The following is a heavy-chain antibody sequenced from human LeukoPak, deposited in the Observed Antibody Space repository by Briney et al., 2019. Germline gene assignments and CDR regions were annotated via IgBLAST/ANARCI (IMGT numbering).Heavy chain of an antibody. CDR3: ARTHDFWSDFQVYFDY. CDR2: INPNSGGT. D-gene: IGHD3-3*01. Sequence: ASVKVSCKASGYTFTGYYMHWVRQAPGQGLEWMGWINPNSGGTEYAQKFQGRVTMTRDTSISTAYMELSRLRSDDTAVYYCARTHDFWSDFQVYFDYWGQGTLVTVSS. J-gene: IGHJ4*02. V-gene: IGHV1-2*02. CDR1: GYTFTGYY.